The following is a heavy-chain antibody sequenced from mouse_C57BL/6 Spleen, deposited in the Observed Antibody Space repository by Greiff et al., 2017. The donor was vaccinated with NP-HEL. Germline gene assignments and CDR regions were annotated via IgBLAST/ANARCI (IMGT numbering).Heavy chain of an antibody. Sequence: VESGGGLVQPGGSLSLSCAASGFTFTDYYMSWVRQPPGKALEWLGFIRNKANGYTTEYSASVKGRFTISRDNSQSILYLQMNALRAEDSATYYCARYISNYGDYAMDYWGQGTSVTVSS. D-gene: IGHD2-5*01. V-gene: IGHV7-3*01. J-gene: IGHJ4*01. CDR1: GFTFTDYY. CDR3: ARYISNYGDYAMDY. CDR2: IRNKANGYTT.